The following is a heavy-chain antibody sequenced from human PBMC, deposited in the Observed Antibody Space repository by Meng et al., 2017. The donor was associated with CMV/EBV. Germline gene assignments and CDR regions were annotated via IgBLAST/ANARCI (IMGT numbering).Heavy chain of an antibody. CDR3: ARDTGVYYDSSGLVDDAFDI. CDR1: GGSISSYY. J-gene: IGHJ3*02. CDR2: IYYSGST. Sequence: SETLSLTCTVSGGSISSYYWSWIRQPPGKGLEWIGYIYYSGSTNYNPSLKSRVTISVDTSKNQFSLKLSSVTAADPAVYYCARDTGVYYDSSGLVDDAFDIWGQGTMVTVSS. V-gene: IGHV4-59*01. D-gene: IGHD3-22*01.